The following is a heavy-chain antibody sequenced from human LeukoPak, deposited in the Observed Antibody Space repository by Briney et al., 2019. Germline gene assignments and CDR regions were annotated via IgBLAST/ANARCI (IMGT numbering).Heavy chain of an antibody. J-gene: IGHJ4*02. D-gene: IGHD3-22*01. Sequence: ASVKVSCKASGYTFTSYEINWVRQATGQGLEWMGWMNPNSGNTGYAQKFQGRVTMTRNTSISTAYMELSSLRSEDTAVYYCARVTRTYYYDSSGYPPDYWGQGTLVTVSS. CDR3: ARVTRTYYYDSSGYPPDY. CDR1: GYTFTSYE. CDR2: MNPNSGNT. V-gene: IGHV1-8*01.